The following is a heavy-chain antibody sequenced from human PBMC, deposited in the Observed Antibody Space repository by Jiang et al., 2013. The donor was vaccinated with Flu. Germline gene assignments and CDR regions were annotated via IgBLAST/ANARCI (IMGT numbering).Heavy chain of an antibody. V-gene: IGHV1-24*01. Sequence: SGAEVKKPGASVKVSCKVSGHTFTELSMHWVRQAPGKGLEWMGGFDSEDGETLYKQGFQGRVTMTEDTSTDTAYMDLRSLRSEDTAVYYCARARYSFGRYYFDFWGQGTLVTVSS. CDR2: FDSEDGET. J-gene: IGHJ4*02. CDR1: GHTFTELS. CDR3: ARARYSFGRYYFDF. D-gene: IGHD5-12*01.